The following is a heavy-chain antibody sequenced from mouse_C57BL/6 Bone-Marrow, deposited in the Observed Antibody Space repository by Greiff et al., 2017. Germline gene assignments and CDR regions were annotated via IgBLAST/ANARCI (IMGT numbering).Heavy chain of an antibody. CDR1: GFTFSDYG. D-gene: IGHD1-1*01. Sequence: DVMLVESGGGLVKPGGSLKLSCAAYGFTFSDYGMHWVRQAPEKGLEWVAYISSGSSTIYYADTVKGRVTISSDNAKNTLFLQITSLRSEDTAMYYCARNYYGSGYWYFDVWGTGTTVTVSS. J-gene: IGHJ1*03. V-gene: IGHV5-17*01. CDR3: ARNYYGSGYWYFDV. CDR2: ISSGSSTI.